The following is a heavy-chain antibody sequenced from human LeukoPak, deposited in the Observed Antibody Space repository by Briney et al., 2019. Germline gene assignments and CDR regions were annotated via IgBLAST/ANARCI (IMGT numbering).Heavy chain of an antibody. Sequence: PSETLSLTCTVSGGSISSYYWSWIRQPPGKGLEWIGYIYYSGSTNYNPSLKSRVTISVDTSKNQFSLKLSSVTAADTAVHYCARDTYYDSSGYYSQFDYWGQGTLVTVSS. D-gene: IGHD3-22*01. J-gene: IGHJ4*02. CDR2: IYYSGST. CDR1: GGSISSYY. V-gene: IGHV4-59*01. CDR3: ARDTYYDSSGYYSQFDY.